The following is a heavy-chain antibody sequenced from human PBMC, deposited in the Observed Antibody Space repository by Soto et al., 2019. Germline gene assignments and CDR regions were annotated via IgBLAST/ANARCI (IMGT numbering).Heavy chain of an antibody. V-gene: IGHV3-30*18. CDR1: GFTFTNYG. CDR2: TSHDGSNK. Sequence: QVQLVESGGGVVQPGRSLRLSCAASGFTFTNYGMHWVRQAPGKGLEWVAVTSHDGSNKYYADSVKGRFTISRDNSKNTLHLQMNSLIAEDTAVYYCAKGTDRGFSYGNSDYWGPGTLVTVSS. CDR3: AKGTDRGFSYGNSDY. J-gene: IGHJ4*02. D-gene: IGHD5-18*01.